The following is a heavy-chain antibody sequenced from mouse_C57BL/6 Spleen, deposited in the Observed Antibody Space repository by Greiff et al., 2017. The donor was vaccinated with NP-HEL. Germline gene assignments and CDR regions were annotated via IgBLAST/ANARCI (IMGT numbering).Heavy chain of an antibody. CDR2: IDPSASET. CDR3: ARTFYYGSSRYFDV. V-gene: IGHV1-52*01. CDR1: GYTFTSYW. Sequence: VQLQQPGAELVRPGSSVKLSCKASGYTFTSYWMHWVKQRPIQGLEWIGNIDPSASETHYNQKFKDKATLTVYKSSSTAYMQLSSLTSEDSAVYYCARTFYYGSSRYFDVWGTGTTVTVSS. D-gene: IGHD1-1*01. J-gene: IGHJ1*03.